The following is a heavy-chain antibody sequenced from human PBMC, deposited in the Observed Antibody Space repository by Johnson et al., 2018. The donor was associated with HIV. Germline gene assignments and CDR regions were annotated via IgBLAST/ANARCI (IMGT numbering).Heavy chain of an antibody. Sequence: EVQLVESGGGLVKPGESLRLTCAASGFTFSNAWMHWVRQAPGKGLEWVGRIKSKTDGGTTDYAAPVKGRFTISRDDSKNTLYLQMNSLKIEDTAVYYCSTGFSSWAVDIWGQGTMVTASS. J-gene: IGHJ3*02. CDR3: STGFSSWAVDI. CDR2: IKSKTDGGTT. CDR1: GFTFSNAW. D-gene: IGHD6-13*01. V-gene: IGHV3-15*01.